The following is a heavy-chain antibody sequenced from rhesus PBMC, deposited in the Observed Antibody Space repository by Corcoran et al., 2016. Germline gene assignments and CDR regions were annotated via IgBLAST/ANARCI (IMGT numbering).Heavy chain of an antibody. CDR1: GRSISSSY. CDR3: VSSYCTGSGCYGYYFDY. CDR2: IFGSGSST. D-gene: IGHD2-21*01. V-gene: IGHV4-169*02. J-gene: IGHJ4*01. Sequence: QLQLQESGPGLVKPSATLSVTCAVSGRSISSSYWRWIRLAPGQGLGWVGYIFGSGSSTNYNPSLKRRVTLSVDTSKNQFSLKLSSVTAADTAVYYCVSSYCTGSGCYGYYFDYWGQGVLVTVSS.